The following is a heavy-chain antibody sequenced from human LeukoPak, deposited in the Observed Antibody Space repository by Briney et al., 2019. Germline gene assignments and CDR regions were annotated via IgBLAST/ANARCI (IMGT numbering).Heavy chain of an antibody. D-gene: IGHD3-22*01. V-gene: IGHV3-15*01. Sequence: PGGSLRLSCAASGFTFTNAWMSWVRQAPGKGLEWVGRIKSKTDGGTADYAAPVKGRFTISRDDSKNTLYLQMNSLKTEDTAVYHCTKYYYDSSGYLYYFDYWGQGTLVTVSS. CDR3: TKYYYDSSGYLYYFDY. CDR2: IKSKTDGGTA. CDR1: GFTFTNAW. J-gene: IGHJ4*02.